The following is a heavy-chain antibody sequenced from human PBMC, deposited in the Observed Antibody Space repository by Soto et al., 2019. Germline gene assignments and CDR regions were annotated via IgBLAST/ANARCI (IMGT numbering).Heavy chain of an antibody. Sequence: EVQLLESGGGLVQPGGSLRLSCAASGFTFSSYAMSWVRQAPGKGLEWVSAISGSGGSTYYADSVKGRFTISRDNSKNTLYLQMNSLRAEDTAVYYCAKSSSSWYVPWGGPPYYYYGMDVWGQGTTVTVSS. CDR1: GFTFSSYA. CDR3: AKSSSSWYVPWGGPPYYYYGMDV. CDR2: ISGSGGST. D-gene: IGHD6-13*01. V-gene: IGHV3-23*01. J-gene: IGHJ6*02.